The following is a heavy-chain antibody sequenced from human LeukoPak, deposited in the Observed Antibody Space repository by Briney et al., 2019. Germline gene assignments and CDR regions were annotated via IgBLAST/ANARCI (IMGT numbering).Heavy chain of an antibody. J-gene: IGHJ3*02. CDR1: GGSISSSNW. CDR2: IYHSGST. CDR3: AREIPEGRITMVRGVSEGAFDI. D-gene: IGHD3-10*01. V-gene: IGHV4-4*02. Sequence: PSGTLSLTCAVSGGSISSSNWWSWVRQPPGKGLEWIGEIYHSGSTNYNPSLKSRVTISVDKSKNQFSLKLSSVTAADTAVYYCAREIPEGRITMVRGVSEGAFDIWGQGTMVTVSS.